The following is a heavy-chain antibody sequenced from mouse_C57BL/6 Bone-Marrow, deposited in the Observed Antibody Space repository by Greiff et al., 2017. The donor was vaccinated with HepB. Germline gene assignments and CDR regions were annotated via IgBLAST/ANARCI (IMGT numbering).Heavy chain of an antibody. D-gene: IGHD2-14*01. CDR3: TTVPWFAY. Sequence: VHVKQSGAELVRPGASVKLSCTASGFNIKDDYMHWVKQRPEQGLEWIGWIDPENGDTEYASKFQGKATITADTSSNTAYLQLSSLPAEDAAVYYCTTVPWFAYWGQGTLVTVSA. V-gene: IGHV14-4*01. J-gene: IGHJ3*01. CDR2: IDPENGDT. CDR1: GFNIKDDY.